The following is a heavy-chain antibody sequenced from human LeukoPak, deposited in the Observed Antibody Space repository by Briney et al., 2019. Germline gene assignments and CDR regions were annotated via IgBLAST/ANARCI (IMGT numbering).Heavy chain of an antibody. CDR2: ISSSGSTI. D-gene: IGHD6-13*01. CDR3: ARDPGIAAAAYYFDY. J-gene: IGHJ4*02. CDR1: GFTFSSYA. Sequence: GGSLRLSCAASGFTFSSYAMSWVRQAPGKGLEWVSYISSSGSTIYYADSVKGRFTISRDNAKNSLYLQMNSLRAEDTAVYYCARDPGIAAAAYYFDYWGQGTLVTVSS. V-gene: IGHV3-48*04.